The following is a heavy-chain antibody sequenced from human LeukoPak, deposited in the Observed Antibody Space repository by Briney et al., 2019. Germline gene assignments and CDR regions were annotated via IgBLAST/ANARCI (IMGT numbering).Heavy chain of an antibody. CDR2: ISYDGSNK. J-gene: IGHJ4*02. CDR3: ARDVTTTRQYYFDY. V-gene: IGHV3-30*03. CDR1: GFTFSSYG. D-gene: IGHD3-22*01. Sequence: GGSLRLSCAASGFTFSSYGMHWVRQAPGKGLEWVAVISYDGSNKYYADSVKGRFTISRDNSKNTLYLQMNSLRSEDTAVYYCARDVTTTRQYYFDYWGQGTLVTVSS.